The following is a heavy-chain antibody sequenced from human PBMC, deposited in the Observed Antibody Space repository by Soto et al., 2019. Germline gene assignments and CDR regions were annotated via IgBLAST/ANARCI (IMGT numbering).Heavy chain of an antibody. D-gene: IGHD3-10*01. J-gene: IGHJ3*02. CDR3: ARDKKNYYGSGSYYRAFDI. CDR1: GGSISSSSYY. V-gene: IGHV4-39*01. CDR2: IYYSGST. Sequence: QLQLQESGPGLVKPSETLSLTCTVSGGSISSSSYYWGWIRQPPGKGLEWIGSIYYSGSTYYNPSLKSGSTISVDTSKNQFSLKLSSVTAADTAVYYCARDKKNYYGSGSYYRAFDIWGQGTMVTVSS.